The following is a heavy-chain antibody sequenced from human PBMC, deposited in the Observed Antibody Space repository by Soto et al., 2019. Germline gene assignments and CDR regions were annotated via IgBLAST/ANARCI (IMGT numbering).Heavy chain of an antibody. CDR3: ARRTVGNSGSPFHY. V-gene: IGHV5-51*01. J-gene: IGHJ4*02. D-gene: IGHD4-17*01. Sequence: GSLKISCQGSGYRFSTYWVGWVRQRPGKGLEWMGIIYLGDSDTKYSPSSEGQVTISADKSIDTAYLYWHTLKASDTATYFCARRTVGNSGSPFHYWGPGTQVTASS. CDR1: GYRFSTYW. CDR2: IYLGDSDT.